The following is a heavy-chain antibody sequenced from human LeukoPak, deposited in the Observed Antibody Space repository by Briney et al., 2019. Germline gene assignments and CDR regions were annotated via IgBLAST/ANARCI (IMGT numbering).Heavy chain of an antibody. J-gene: IGHJ6*03. CDR1: GFTFSSYS. Sequence: GGSLRLSCAASGFTFSSYSMNWVRQAPGKGLEWVSYISSSSSTIYYADSVKGRFTISRDNAKNSLYLQMNSLRAEDTAVYYCARVGQNYYYYMDVWGKGTTVTVSS. V-gene: IGHV3-48*04. CDR3: ARVGQNYYYYMDV. CDR2: ISSSSSTI.